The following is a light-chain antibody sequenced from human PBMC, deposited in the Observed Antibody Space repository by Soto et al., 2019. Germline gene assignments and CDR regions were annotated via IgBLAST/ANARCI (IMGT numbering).Light chain of an antibody. CDR3: CSFEGTGTQDV. CDR2: DGS. J-gene: IGLJ1*01. V-gene: IGLV2-23*01. Sequence: QSALTQPPSVSGSLGQSITISCTGTSSNIGSYNLVSWYQHQPGNAPKIMIFDGSKRPSGVSNRFSGSRSGNTASLTISGLQAEDEADYYCCSFEGTGTQDVFGTGTKLTVL. CDR1: SSNIGSYNL.